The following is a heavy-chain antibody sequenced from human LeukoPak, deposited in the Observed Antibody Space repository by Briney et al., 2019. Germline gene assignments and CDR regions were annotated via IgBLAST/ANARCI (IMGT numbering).Heavy chain of an antibody. J-gene: IGHJ4*02. Sequence: GGSLRLSCAASGFTVSNAWMSWVRQAPGKGLEWVGRIKSKSDGGTPDYAAAVKGRFTISRENSKNTLYLQMNSLKTEDTAVYYCTTAFFPYSYGYSYWGQGTLVTVSS. D-gene: IGHD5-18*01. CDR2: IKSKSDGGTP. V-gene: IGHV3-15*01. CDR3: TTAFFPYSYGYSY. CDR1: GFTVSNAW.